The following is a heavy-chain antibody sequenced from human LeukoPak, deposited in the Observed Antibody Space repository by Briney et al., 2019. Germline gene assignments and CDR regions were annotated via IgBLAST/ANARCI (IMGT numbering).Heavy chain of an antibody. Sequence: PSETLSLTCIVSGASISSYYWSWIRQPPENGLEWIGDIYYSGSTNYNPSLKSRVTISVDTSKNQFSLKLSSVTAADTAVYYCARAQEQWLVSGAIDYWGQGTLVSVSS. J-gene: IGHJ4*02. V-gene: IGHV4-59*01. CDR3: ARAQEQWLVSGAIDY. CDR2: IYYSGST. D-gene: IGHD6-19*01. CDR1: GASISSYY.